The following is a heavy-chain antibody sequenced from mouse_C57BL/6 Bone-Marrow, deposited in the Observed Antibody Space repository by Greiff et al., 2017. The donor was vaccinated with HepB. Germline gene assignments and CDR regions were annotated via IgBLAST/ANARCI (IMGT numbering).Heavy chain of an antibody. CDR3: AISYWDFDV. V-gene: IGHV1-26*01. CDR1: GYTFTDYY. CDR2: INPNNGGT. J-gene: IGHJ1*03. Sequence: VQLQQSGPELVKPGASVKISCKASGYTFTDYYMNWVKQSHGKSLEWIGDINPNNGGTSYNQKFKGKATLTVDKSSSTAYMELRSLTSEDSAVYYCAISYWDFDVWGTGTTVTVSS.